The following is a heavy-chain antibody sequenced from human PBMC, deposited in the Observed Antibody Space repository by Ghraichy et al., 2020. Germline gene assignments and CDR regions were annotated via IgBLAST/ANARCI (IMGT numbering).Heavy chain of an antibody. CDR3: ARTYGDSDAFDI. V-gene: IGHV4-31*03. J-gene: IGHJ3*02. Sequence: SETLSLTCTVSGGSISSGGYYWSWIRQHPGKGLEWIGYIYYSGSTYYNPSLKSRVTISVDTSKNQFSLKLSSVTAADTAVYYCARTYGDSDAFDIWGQGTMVTVSS. CDR1: GGSISSGGYY. CDR2: IYYSGST. D-gene: IGHD4-17*01.